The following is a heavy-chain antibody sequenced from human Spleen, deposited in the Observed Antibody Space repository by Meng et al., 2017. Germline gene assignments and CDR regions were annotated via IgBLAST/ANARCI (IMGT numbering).Heavy chain of an antibody. CDR3: VKDRESYNSVWDAFDI. CDR1: GFTFDTYA. CDR2: LGGGDDI. D-gene: IGHD1-20*01. Sequence: GESLKISCAASGFTFDTYAMSWVRQAPGKGLEWVSSLGGGDDIFYADSVKGRFTISRDNSKNTLYPQMNSLRAEDTAVYYCVKDRESYNSVWDAFDIWGQGTMVTVSS. J-gene: IGHJ3*02. V-gene: IGHV3-23*01.